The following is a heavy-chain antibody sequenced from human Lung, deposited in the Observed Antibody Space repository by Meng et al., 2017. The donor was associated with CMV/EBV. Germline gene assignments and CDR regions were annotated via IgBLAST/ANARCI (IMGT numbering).Heavy chain of an antibody. J-gene: IGHJ2*01. CDR3: AKDGDFDSGRLRLGRFDL. V-gene: IGHV3-23*01. D-gene: IGHD3-10*01. CDR1: LASCD. CDR2: MSATDNNT. Sequence: LASCDRSWVNQAAGKELRWVSGMSATDNNTSYTEDVENRCNISRDNTKNTMYLQMNSQRAEDKALYYCAKDGDFDSGRLRLGRFDLWGRGTLVTVSS.